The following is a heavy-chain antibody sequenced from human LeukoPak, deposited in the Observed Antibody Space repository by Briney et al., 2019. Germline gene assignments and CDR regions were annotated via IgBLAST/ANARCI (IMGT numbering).Heavy chain of an antibody. D-gene: IGHD6-19*01. CDR1: GFTFSSYA. CDR3: PKGGYSSGWPNAFDI. V-gene: IGHV3-23*01. J-gene: IGHJ3*02. CDR2: ISGGGGTT. Sequence: PGGSLRLSCGASGFTFSSYAMSWVRQIPGKGLEWVSAISGGGGTTYYADSVKGRFTISRDNSKNTLYLQMNSLRAEDTAVYYCPKGGYSSGWPNAFDIWGQGTVVTVSS.